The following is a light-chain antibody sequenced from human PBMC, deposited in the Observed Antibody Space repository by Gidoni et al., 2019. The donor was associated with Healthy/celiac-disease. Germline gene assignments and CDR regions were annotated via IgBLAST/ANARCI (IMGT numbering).Light chain of an antibody. CDR2: PDS. CDR1: KLGDKY. J-gene: IGLJ2*01. CDR3: QAWDSSAVV. Sequence: SYELTQQPSVSVSPGQTASITCPGDKLGDKYACWYQQKPGQSPVLVIYPDSKRPSGIPERFSGSTSGNTATLPISGTQAMDEADYYCQAWDSSAVVFGGGTKLTVL. V-gene: IGLV3-1*01.